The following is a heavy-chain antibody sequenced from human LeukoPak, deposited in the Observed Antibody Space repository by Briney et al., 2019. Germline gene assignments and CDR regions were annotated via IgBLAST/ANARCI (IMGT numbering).Heavy chain of an antibody. CDR3: AISQWVLLWFGEAASAFDI. J-gene: IGHJ4*02. CDR1: GFTFSGSA. D-gene: IGHD3-10*01. CDR2: IRSKANSYAT. V-gene: IGHV3-73*01. Sequence: GGSLRLSCAASGFTFSGSAMHWVRQASGKGLEWVGRIRSKANSYATAYAASVKGRFTISRDDSKNTAYLQMNSLKTEDTAVYYCAISQWVLLWFGEAASAFDIWGQGTLVTVSS.